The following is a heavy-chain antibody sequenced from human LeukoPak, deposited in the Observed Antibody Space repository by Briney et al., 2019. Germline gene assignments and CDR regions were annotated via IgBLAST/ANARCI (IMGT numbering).Heavy chain of an antibody. Sequence: KTGGSLRLSCAASGFTFSSYRMTWVRQAPGKGLEWVSSISSSSSYIYYADSVKGRFTISRDNAKNSLYLQMNSLRAEDTAVYYCARKNYGDYVLDYWGQGTLVTVSS. J-gene: IGHJ4*02. D-gene: IGHD4-17*01. CDR3: ARKNYGDYVLDY. CDR2: ISSSSSYI. V-gene: IGHV3-21*01. CDR1: GFTFSSYR.